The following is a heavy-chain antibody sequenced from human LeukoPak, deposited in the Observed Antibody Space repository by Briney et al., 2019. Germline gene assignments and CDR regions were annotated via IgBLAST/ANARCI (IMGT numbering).Heavy chain of an antibody. Sequence: PSETLSLTCTVSGGSISSYYWSWIRQPPGKGLEWIGYIYYSGSTYYNPSLKSRVTISVDTSKNQFSLKLSSVTAADTAVYYCARGGYYFIDYWGQGTLVTVSS. CDR3: ARGGYYFIDY. V-gene: IGHV4-30-4*08. CDR2: IYYSGST. J-gene: IGHJ4*02. D-gene: IGHD3-3*01. CDR1: GGSISSYY.